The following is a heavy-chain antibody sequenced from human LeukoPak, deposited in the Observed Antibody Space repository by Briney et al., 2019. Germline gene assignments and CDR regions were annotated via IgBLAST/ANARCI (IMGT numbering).Heavy chain of an antibody. CDR3: ARVVGAMDY. D-gene: IGHD1-26*01. J-gene: IGHJ4*02. Sequence: GGSLRLSCAASGFTLSSYWMSWVRQAPGKGLEWVANINQDGSEKYYVDSVKGRFTISRDNAKNSLYLQMNSLRAEDTAVYYCARVVGAMDYWGQGTLVTVSS. V-gene: IGHV3-7*01. CDR2: INQDGSEK. CDR1: GFTLSSYW.